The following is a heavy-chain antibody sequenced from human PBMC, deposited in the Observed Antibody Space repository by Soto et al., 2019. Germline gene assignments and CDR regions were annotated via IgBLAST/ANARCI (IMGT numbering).Heavy chain of an antibody. V-gene: IGHV4-59*01. Sequence: SETLSLTCTVSGGSISSYYWSWIRQPPGKGLEWIGYIYYSGSTNYNPSLKSRVTISVDTSKNQFSLKLSSVTAADTAVYYCAGTPVFLEWLLSPYYYYMDVWGKGTTVTVSS. CDR3: AGTPVFLEWLLSPYYYYMDV. J-gene: IGHJ6*03. D-gene: IGHD3-3*01. CDR2: IYYSGST. CDR1: GGSISSYY.